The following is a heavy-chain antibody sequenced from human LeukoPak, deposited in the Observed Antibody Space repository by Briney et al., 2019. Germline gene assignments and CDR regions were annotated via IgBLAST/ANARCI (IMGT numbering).Heavy chain of an antibody. CDR1: GGSFSGYY. J-gene: IGHJ6*03. CDR2: IYTSGST. Sequence: PSETLSLTCAVYGGSFSGYYWSWIRQPAGKGLEWIGRIYTSGSTNYNPSLKSRVAISVDKSKNQFSLKLSSVTAADTAVYYCARAYSSPQGAYYYYMDVWGKGTTVTVSS. V-gene: IGHV4-59*10. D-gene: IGHD6-13*01. CDR3: ARAYSSPQGAYYYYMDV.